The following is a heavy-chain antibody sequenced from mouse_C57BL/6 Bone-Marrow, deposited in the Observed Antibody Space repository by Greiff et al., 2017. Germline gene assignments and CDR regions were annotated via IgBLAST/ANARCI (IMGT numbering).Heavy chain of an antibody. D-gene: IGHD3-1*01. CDR1: GFNIKDDY. V-gene: IGHV14-4*01. CDR2: IDPENGDT. Sequence: EVKLMESGAELVRPGASVKLSCTASGFNIKDDYMHWVKQWPEQGLEWIGWIDPENGDTKCASKFQGKATLTVDTSSSTAYMQLSSLTSEDSAVYYCARSPRVWGTGTTVTVSS. CDR3: ARSPRV. J-gene: IGHJ1*03.